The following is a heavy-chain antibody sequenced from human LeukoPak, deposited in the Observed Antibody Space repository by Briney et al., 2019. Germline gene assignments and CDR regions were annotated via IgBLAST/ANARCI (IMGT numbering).Heavy chain of an antibody. CDR1: GFTFDDYA. J-gene: IGHJ4*02. CDR2: ISWNSGSI. D-gene: IGHD4-23*01. CDR3: ARDEGDGPNDYGGNSLDY. Sequence: PGGSLRLSCAASGFTFDDYAMHWVRQAPGKGLEWVSGISWNSGSIGYADSVKGRFTISRDNAKNSLYLQMNSLRAKDTAVYYCARDEGDGPNDYGGNSLDYWGQGTLVTVSS. V-gene: IGHV3-9*01.